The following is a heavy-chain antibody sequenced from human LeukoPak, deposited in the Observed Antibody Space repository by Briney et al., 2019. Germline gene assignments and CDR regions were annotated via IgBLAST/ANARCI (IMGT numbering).Heavy chain of an antibody. D-gene: IGHD1-26*01. CDR2: ISSSGSTI. Sequence: PGGSLRLSCAASGFTFSDYYMSWIRQAPGKGLEWVSYISSSGSTIYYADSVKGRFTISRDNAKNSLYLQMNSLRAEDTAVYYCARDEPLVGAIEYYYYMDVWGKGTTVTVSS. J-gene: IGHJ6*03. CDR3: ARDEPLVGAIEYYYYMDV. CDR1: GFTFSDYY. V-gene: IGHV3-11*04.